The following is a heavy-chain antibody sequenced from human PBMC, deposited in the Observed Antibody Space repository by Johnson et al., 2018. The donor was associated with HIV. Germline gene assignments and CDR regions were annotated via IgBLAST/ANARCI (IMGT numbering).Heavy chain of an antibody. Sequence: VQLVESGGVVVQPGRSLRLSCVASGFTFSSYAMSWVRQAPGKGLEWVSAISGSGGSTYYADSVKGRFTISRDNSKNTLYLQMNSLRAEDTALYYCARDTYYYDTSGYLTRPRAFDVWGQGT. J-gene: IGHJ3*01. D-gene: IGHD3-22*01. CDR3: ARDTYYYDTSGYLTRPRAFDV. CDR2: ISGSGGST. CDR1: GFTFSSYA. V-gene: IGHV3-23*04.